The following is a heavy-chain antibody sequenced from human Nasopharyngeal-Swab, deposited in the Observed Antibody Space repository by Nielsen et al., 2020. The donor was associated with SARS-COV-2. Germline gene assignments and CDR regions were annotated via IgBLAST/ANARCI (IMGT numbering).Heavy chain of an antibody. CDR2: INPNTGGT. D-gene: IGHD1-26*01. V-gene: IGHV1-2*02. CDR1: GYTSIDYY. Sequence: ASVKVSCKASGYTSIDYYIYWVRQAPGQGLEWMGWINPNTGGTNYAQKFQGRVTMTRDTPISTAYMELSRLRSDDTAVYYCARGGTYYFDYWGQGTLVTVSS. CDR3: ARGGTYYFDY. J-gene: IGHJ4*02.